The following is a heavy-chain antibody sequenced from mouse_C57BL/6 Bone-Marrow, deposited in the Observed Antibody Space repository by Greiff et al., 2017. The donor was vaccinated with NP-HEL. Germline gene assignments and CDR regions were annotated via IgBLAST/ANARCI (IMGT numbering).Heavy chain of an antibody. J-gene: IGHJ1*03. CDR1: GYTFTSYW. V-gene: IGHV1-64*01. Sequence: QVQLQQSGAELVKPGASVKLSCKASGYTFTSYWMHWVKQRPGQGLEWIGMIHPNSGSTNYNEKFKSKATLTVDKSSSTAYMQLSSLTSEDSAVYYCARFGPSYYYGSPLYWYFDVWGTGTTVTVSS. CDR3: ARFGPSYYYGSPLYWYFDV. CDR2: IHPNSGST. D-gene: IGHD1-1*01.